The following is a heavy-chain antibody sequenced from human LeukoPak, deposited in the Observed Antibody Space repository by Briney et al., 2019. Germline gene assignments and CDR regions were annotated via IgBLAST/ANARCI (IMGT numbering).Heavy chain of an antibody. CDR1: GYTFTAYY. Sequence: ASVKVSCKASGYTFTAYYIHWVRQAPGQGLEWMGWINPNNRGTNYAQKFQGRVTMTRDTSISTAYMELSRLRSDDTAVYYCARDQGSDDSSDYWPLDYWGQGTRVTVSS. CDR3: ARDQGSDDSSDYWPLDY. D-gene: IGHD3-22*01. V-gene: IGHV1-2*02. J-gene: IGHJ4*02. CDR2: INPNNRGT.